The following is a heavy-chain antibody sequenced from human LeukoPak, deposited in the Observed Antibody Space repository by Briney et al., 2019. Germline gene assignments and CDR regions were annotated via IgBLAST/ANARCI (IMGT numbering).Heavy chain of an antibody. Sequence: ASVKVSCKSSGGTFSTYAISWVRQAPGQGLEWMGGIVPIFGTPNYAQNFQGRLTITADESTSTAYMDLSSLRSEDTAMYYCARGDHYYDSSQLYYYGMDVWGQGTTVTVSS. CDR3: ARGDHYYDSSQLYYYGMDV. V-gene: IGHV1-69*13. J-gene: IGHJ6*02. D-gene: IGHD3-22*01. CDR2: IVPIFGTP. CDR1: GGTFSTYA.